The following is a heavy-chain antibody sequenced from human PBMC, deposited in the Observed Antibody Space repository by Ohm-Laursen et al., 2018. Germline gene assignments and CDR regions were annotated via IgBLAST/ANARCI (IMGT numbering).Heavy chain of an antibody. CDR2: IYSGGST. J-gene: IGHJ3*02. Sequence: SLRLSCAATGFTVSSNYMSWVRQAPGKGLEWVSVIYSGGSTYYADSVKGRFTISRDNSKNTLYLQMNSPRAEDTAVYYCASYGDYNAFDIWGQGTMVTVSS. CDR3: ASYGDYNAFDI. D-gene: IGHD4-17*01. CDR1: GFTVSSNY. V-gene: IGHV3-66*01.